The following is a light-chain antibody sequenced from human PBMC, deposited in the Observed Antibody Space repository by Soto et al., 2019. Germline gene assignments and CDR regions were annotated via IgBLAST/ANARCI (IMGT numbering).Light chain of an antibody. CDR1: QSVSSNY. V-gene: IGKV3D-20*01. Sequence: EIVMTQSPATLSVSPGERATLSCRASQSVSSNYLAWYQQKPGLAPRLLIYDASNRATGIPDRFSGSGSGTDFTLTISRLEPEDSAVDYCQQYGSSRTFGQGTKVDIK. CDR3: QQYGSSRT. CDR2: DAS. J-gene: IGKJ1*01.